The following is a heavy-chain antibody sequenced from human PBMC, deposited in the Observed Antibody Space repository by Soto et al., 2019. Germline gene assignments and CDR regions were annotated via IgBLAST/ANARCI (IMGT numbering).Heavy chain of an antibody. CDR3: ARSVFP. V-gene: IGHV4-31*03. CDR2: IYYSGST. Sequence: SETISLTYTVSGGNIRSRSYYWSWIRQPPGKGLEWIGNIYYSGSTYYNPSLKSRVSMSVDTSKNQFSLKLSSVTAADTAVYYCARSVFPWGQGTLVTVSS. CDR1: GGNIRSRSYY. J-gene: IGHJ5*02.